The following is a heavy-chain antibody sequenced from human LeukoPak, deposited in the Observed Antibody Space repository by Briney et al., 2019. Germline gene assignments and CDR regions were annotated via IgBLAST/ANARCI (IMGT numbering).Heavy chain of an antibody. CDR1: GFTFSSYG. D-gene: IGHD3-3*01. Sequence: GGSLRLSCAASGFTFSSYGMHWVRQAPGKGLEWVALISSGSEKYYADSVKGRFTISRENSKNMLYLQMNSLRADDTAVYYCARDLELSAVYYFDSWGQGTLVIVSS. CDR3: ARDLELSAVYYFDS. CDR2: ISSGSEK. V-gene: IGHV3-30*19. J-gene: IGHJ4*02.